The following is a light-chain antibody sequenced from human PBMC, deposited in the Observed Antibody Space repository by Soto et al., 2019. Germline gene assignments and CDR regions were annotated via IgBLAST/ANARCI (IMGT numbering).Light chain of an antibody. V-gene: IGKV3-20*01. CDR2: GAS. Sequence: EMVLRQYPGTRSLSPGKRATLSCRASQSVSSSYLAWYQQKPGQAPRLLIYGASSRATGIPDRFSGSGSGTDFTLTISRLEPEDFAVYYCQQYGSPPITFGQGTRLEIK. J-gene: IGKJ5*01. CDR3: QQYGSPPIT. CDR1: QSVSSSY.